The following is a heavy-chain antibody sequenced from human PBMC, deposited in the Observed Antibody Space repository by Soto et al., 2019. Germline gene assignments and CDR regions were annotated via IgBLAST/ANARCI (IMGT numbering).Heavy chain of an antibody. CDR1: GFSFTGYY. CDR2: INAHSGGT. Sequence: QEQLVQSGAAVKKPGASVKVSCKTSGFSFTGYYIHWLRQAPGQGLEWMGWINAHSGGTEYAQKFQGRVTLTRDTSISTAYMTLSSLRSDDTAIYYCPKDLTRQLAYWLDPWGQGTQVTVSS. CDR3: PKDLTRQLAYWLDP. J-gene: IGHJ5*02. D-gene: IGHD6-6*01. V-gene: IGHV1-2*02.